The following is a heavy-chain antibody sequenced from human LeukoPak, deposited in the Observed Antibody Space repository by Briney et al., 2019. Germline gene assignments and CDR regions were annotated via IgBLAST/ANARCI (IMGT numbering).Heavy chain of an antibody. V-gene: IGHV4-4*02. CDR3: AREGGPYRPLDY. CDR2: VNLQGST. J-gene: IGHJ4*02. Sequence: PSETLSLTCGVSGGSITNTNYWTGVRQPPGKGLEWIGEVNLQGSTNYNPSLMGRVAISVDKSENHISLKLTSVTAADTAVYYCAREGGPYRPLDYSGQGTLVTVSS. CDR1: GGSITNTNY.